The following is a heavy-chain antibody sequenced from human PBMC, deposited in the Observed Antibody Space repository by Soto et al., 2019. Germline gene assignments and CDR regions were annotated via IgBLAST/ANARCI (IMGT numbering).Heavy chain of an antibody. CDR2: IFNSGTT. CDR3: ALALGPTTGLDY. Sequence: QVQLQESGPGLVKPSQTLSLTCSVSGASTVSHYHWTWIRQPPGKGLEWMGYIFNSGTTFYNPSLTSRLSISMDTSGNHFSLALRSVTAADTAVYDCALALGPTTGLDYWGQGTLVTVAS. CDR1: GASTVSHYH. J-gene: IGHJ4*02. V-gene: IGHV4-31*02. D-gene: IGHD1-26*01.